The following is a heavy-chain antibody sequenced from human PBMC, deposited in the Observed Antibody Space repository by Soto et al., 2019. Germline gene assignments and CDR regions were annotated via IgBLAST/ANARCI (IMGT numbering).Heavy chain of an antibody. CDR2: INDSGNI. Sequence: QVQLQQWGAGLLKPSETLSLTCAVYGGSFSGYQWTWIRQPPEMGLEWIGEINDSGNINYNPSLKSRVTILVDTAKKQISLRLSSVTAADTAVYYCARGLILWFGELSRRGGYYYYMDVWGKGTTVTVSS. CDR1: GGSFSGYQ. V-gene: IGHV4-34*02. CDR3: ARGLILWFGELSRRGGYYYYMDV. J-gene: IGHJ6*03. D-gene: IGHD3-10*01.